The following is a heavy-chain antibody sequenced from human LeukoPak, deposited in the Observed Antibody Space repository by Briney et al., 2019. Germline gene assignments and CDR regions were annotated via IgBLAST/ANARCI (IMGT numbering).Heavy chain of an antibody. D-gene: IGHD3-10*01. CDR3: ARELYGEQPRGSHYCYYYYMDV. V-gene: IGHV1-46*01. J-gene: IGHJ6*03. CDR1: GYTFTGYY. CDR2: INPSGGST. Sequence: ASVKVSCKTSGYTFTGYYLHWVRQAPGQGLEWMGIINPSGGSTSYAQKFQGRVTMTRDMSTSTVYMELSSLRSEDTAVYYCARELYGEQPRGSHYCYYYYMDVWGKGTTVTVSS.